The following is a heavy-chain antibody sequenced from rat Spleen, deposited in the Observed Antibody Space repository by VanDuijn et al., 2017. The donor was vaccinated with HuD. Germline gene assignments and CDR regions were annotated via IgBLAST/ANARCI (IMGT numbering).Heavy chain of an antibody. CDR3: VRQDTSGYANWFTY. V-gene: IGHV5S23*01. Sequence: EVQLVESGGGLVQPGRSLKLSCAASGFTFSNHAMAWVRQTPTKGLEWVASISTGGGNTYYRDSVKGRFTISRDNAKSTLYLQMNSLRSEDTATYYCVRQDTSGYANWFTYWGQGTLVTVSS. CDR2: ISTGGGNT. D-gene: IGHD4-3*01. J-gene: IGHJ3*01. CDR1: GFTFSNHA.